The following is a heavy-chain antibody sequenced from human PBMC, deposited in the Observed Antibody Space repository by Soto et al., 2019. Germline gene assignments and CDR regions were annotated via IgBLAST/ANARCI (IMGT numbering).Heavy chain of an antibody. CDR1: GFTFSSYA. Sequence: EVQLLESGGGLVQPGGSLRLSCAASGFTFSSYAMSWVRQAPGKGLEWVSAISGSGGSTYYADSVKGRFTISRDNSKNTLYLQMNSPRAEDTAVYYCANLDIVVVVAATGNAFDIWGQGTMVTVSS. CDR2: ISGSGGST. CDR3: ANLDIVVVVAATGNAFDI. D-gene: IGHD2-15*01. J-gene: IGHJ3*02. V-gene: IGHV3-23*01.